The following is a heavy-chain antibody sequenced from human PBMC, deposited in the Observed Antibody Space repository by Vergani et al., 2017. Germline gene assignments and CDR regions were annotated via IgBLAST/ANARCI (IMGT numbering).Heavy chain of an antibody. D-gene: IGHD3-3*01. V-gene: IGHV4-59*01. J-gene: IGHJ4*02. CDR3: ARVDGFGGWPFDY. CDR2: IYYSGST. Sequence: QVQLQESGPGLVKPSETLSLTCTVSGGSISSYYWSWIRQPPGKGLEWIGYIYYSGSTNYNPSLKSRVTISVDTSKNQFSLKLGSVTAADTAVYYCARVDGFGGWPFDYWGQGTLVTVSS. CDR1: GGSISSYY.